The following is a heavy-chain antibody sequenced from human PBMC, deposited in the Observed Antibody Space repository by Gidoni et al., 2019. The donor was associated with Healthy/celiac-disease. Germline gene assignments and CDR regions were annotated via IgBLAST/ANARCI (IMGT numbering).Heavy chain of an antibody. J-gene: IGHJ5*02. D-gene: IGHD6-13*01. Sequence: EVQLVEAGGGWVQSGGPRGLSCRASGLTFSRYAMHWVRPAPGKGLEYVSAISSNGGSTYYANSVKGRFTIARDNSKNTLYLQMGSLGAEDMAVYYCARGRSGSSWYHNWFDPWGQGTLVTVSS. CDR2: ISSNGGST. V-gene: IGHV3-64*01. CDR1: GLTFSRYA. CDR3: ARGRSGSSWYHNWFDP.